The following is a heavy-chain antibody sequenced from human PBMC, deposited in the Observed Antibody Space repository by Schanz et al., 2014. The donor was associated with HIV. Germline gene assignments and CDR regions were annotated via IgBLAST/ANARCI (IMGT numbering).Heavy chain of an antibody. Sequence: QVQLVESGGDVVQPGRSLRLSCAASGFTFRTHGIHWVRQAPAKGLEWVAVISYDGSIKEYADSVKGRFAISRDNSKNTVYLQMNSLRGEDSAVYYCAKVGRIYSTTWIDHWGQGTLVTVSS. V-gene: IGHV3-30*18. D-gene: IGHD6-13*01. CDR2: ISYDGSIK. J-gene: IGHJ4*02. CDR3: AKVGRIYSTTWIDH. CDR1: GFTFRTHG.